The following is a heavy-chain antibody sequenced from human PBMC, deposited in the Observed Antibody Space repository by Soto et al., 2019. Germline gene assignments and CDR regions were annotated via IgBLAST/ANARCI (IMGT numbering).Heavy chain of an antibody. Sequence: GESLKISCQGSGYTFTSYWIGWVRQIPWKGLEWMGIIYPVDSDTRHSPSFQGQVTISADKSISTAYLQWSSLKASDTAMYYCARHEAYYYDSSGEGMDGWGKGTTVPVSS. CDR2: IYPVDSDT. CDR1: GYTFTSYW. CDR3: ARHEAYYYDSSGEGMDG. J-gene: IGHJ6*04. V-gene: IGHV5-51*01. D-gene: IGHD3-22*01.